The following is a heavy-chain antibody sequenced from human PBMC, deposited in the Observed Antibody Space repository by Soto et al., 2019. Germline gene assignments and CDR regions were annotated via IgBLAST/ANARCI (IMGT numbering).Heavy chain of an antibody. V-gene: IGHV3-23*01. CDR1: GFTFSSYA. CDR2: ISGSGGST. CDR3: AKGRDASTYFNWFDP. Sequence: PGGSLRLSCAASGFTFSSYAMSWVRQAPGKGLEWVSAISGSGGSTYYADSVKGRFTISRDNSKNTLYLQMNSLRAEDTAVYYCAKGRDASTYFNWFDPWGQGTLVTVSS. J-gene: IGHJ5*02. D-gene: IGHD2-2*01.